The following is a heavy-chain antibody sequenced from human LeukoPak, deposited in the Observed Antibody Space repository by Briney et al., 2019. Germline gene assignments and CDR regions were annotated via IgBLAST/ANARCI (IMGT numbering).Heavy chain of an antibody. V-gene: IGHV3-23*01. CDR3: AKQRSEVPVAASNY. CDR1: GFTFSTSA. Sequence: GGSLRLSCAASGFTFSTSAMSWVRQAPGKGPEWVSGISGSGDSTYYVDSVKGRFTISRDNSKSTLYLHMNSLRAEDTAIYYCAKQRSEVPVAASNYWGQGTLVTVSS. D-gene: IGHD2-8*01. CDR2: ISGSGDST. J-gene: IGHJ4*02.